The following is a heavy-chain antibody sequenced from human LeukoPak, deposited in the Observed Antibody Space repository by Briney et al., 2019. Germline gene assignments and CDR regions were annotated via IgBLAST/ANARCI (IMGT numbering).Heavy chain of an antibody. Sequence: GGSLRLSCAASGFTFSSYGMHWVRQAPGKGLEYISGISSNGGNTDHADSVKGRFTISRDNSKSTLHLQMSSLRPEDTAVYYCIKDAGYSAYDSLDSWGQGTLVTVSS. CDR3: IKDAGYSAYDSLDS. V-gene: IGHV3-64D*06. CDR1: GFTFSSYG. J-gene: IGHJ4*02. D-gene: IGHD5-12*01. CDR2: ISSNGGNT.